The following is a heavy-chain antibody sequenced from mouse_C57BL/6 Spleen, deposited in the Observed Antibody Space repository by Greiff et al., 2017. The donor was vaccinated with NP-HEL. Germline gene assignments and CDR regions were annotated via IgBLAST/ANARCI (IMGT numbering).Heavy chain of an antibody. CDR2: IYPGNSDT. J-gene: IGHJ2*01. Sequence: EVQLQQSGTVLARPGASVKMSCKTSGYTFTSYWMHWVKQRPGQGLEWIGAIYPGNSDTSYNQKFKGKAKLTAVTSASTAYMELSSLTNEDSAVYYCTRRNYGSSYVFDYWGQGTTLTVSS. CDR1: GYTFTSYW. CDR3: TRRNYGSSYVFDY. V-gene: IGHV1-5*01. D-gene: IGHD1-1*01.